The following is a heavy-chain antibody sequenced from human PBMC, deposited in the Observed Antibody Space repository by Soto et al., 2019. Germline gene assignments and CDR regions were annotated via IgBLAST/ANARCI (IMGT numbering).Heavy chain of an antibody. J-gene: IGHJ4*02. CDR1: GFTFSSYG. V-gene: IGHV3-30*18. CDR2: ISYDGSNK. D-gene: IGHD4-17*01. CDR3: AKGTSYGDYVLY. Sequence: GGSLRLSCAASGFTFSSYGMHWVRQAPGKGLEWVAVISYDGSNKYYADSVKGRFTISRDNSKNTLYLQMNSLRAEDTAVYYCAKGTSYGDYVLYWGQGTLVTVSS.